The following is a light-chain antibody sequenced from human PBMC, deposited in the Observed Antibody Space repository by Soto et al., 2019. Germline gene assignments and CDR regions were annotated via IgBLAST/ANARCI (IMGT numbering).Light chain of an antibody. CDR3: HQYASTRFT. CDR2: GTS. V-gene: IGKV3-20*01. J-gene: IGKJ3*01. Sequence: EIVLTQSPGTLSLSPGERATLSCRASQSINSNYLAWYQQKPGQAPRLLIYGTSSRATGIPDRFSGSGSGTDFGLTINRLEPEDFAVYYCHQYASTRFTFGPGTKVEIK. CDR1: QSINSNY.